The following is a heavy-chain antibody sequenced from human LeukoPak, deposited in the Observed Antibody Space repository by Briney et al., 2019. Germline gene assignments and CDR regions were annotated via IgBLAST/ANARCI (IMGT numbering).Heavy chain of an antibody. CDR3: ARTTVTTGFYNWSYYYYYMDV. Sequence: SETLSLTCTVSSGSINTSNYYWGWIRQPPGKGLEWIGYIYYSGSTNYNPSLKSRVTISVDTSRNQFSLKLSSVTAADTAVYYCARTTVTTGFYNWSYYYYYMDVWGKGTTVTVSS. D-gene: IGHD4-17*01. V-gene: IGHV4-61*05. CDR2: IYYSGST. J-gene: IGHJ6*03. CDR1: SGSINTSNYY.